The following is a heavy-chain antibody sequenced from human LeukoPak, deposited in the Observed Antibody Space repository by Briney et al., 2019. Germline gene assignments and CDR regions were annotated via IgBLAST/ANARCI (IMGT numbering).Heavy chain of an antibody. CDR1: GFAFSSYA. D-gene: IGHD1-26*01. CDR2: IGGSGCNT. J-gene: IGHJ3*02. Sequence: GGSLRLSCAASGFAFSSYAMSWVRQAPGKELEGVSTIGGSGCNTHYADSVKGRFTISRDNSKNTLYLQMNSLRAEDTAVYHCAKDPPPIVGATVAFDIWGQGTMVTVSS. V-gene: IGHV3-23*01. CDR3: AKDPPPIVGATVAFDI.